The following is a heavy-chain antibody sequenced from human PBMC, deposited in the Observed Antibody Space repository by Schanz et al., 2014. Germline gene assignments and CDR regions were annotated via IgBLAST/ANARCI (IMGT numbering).Heavy chain of an antibody. CDR3: VRELSGGTFDY. CDR2: FT. D-gene: IGHD1-1*01. V-gene: IGHV1-2*06. Sequence: QVQLVQSGAEVKKLGASVKVSCKASGYTLSDSGVSWVRQAPGQGLEWMGRFTHISQKFQGRVTMTRDTSSTTAYMELNSLRSDDTAVYYCVRELSGGTFDYWGQGALVTVSS. J-gene: IGHJ4*02. CDR1: GYTLSDSG.